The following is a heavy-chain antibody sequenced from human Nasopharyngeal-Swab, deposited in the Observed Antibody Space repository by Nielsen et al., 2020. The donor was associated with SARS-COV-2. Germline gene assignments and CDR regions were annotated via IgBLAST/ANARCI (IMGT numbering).Heavy chain of an antibody. V-gene: IGHV4-4*02. D-gene: IGHD2-2*01. J-gene: IGHJ6*03. CDR3: ARGHLVVVPSPLLGLGPIFYSFYLDV. Sequence: SEPLSLTCAVPGDSVRSNDYWTWVRQSPGKGLEWLGEVSHSGSTNYNPSFQSRVTLSMDKSKNQFSLRLTSVSAADTADYFCARGHLVVVPSPLLGLGPIFYSFYLDVWGKGTTVSVSS. CDR1: GDSVRSNDY. CDR2: VSHSGST.